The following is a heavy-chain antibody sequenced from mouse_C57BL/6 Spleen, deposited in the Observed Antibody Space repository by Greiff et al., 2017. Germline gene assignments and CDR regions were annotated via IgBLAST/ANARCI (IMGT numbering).Heavy chain of an antibody. CDR3: ARSDYSNPCAY. Sequence: VEPGASVKISCKASGYSFTDYNMNWVKQSNGKSLEWIGVINPNYGTTSYNQKFKGKATLTVDQSSSTAYMQRNSLTSEDSAVYYCARSDYSNPCAYWGQGTLVTVSA. CDR1: GYSFTDYN. CDR2: INPNYGTT. V-gene: IGHV1-39*01. D-gene: IGHD2-5*01. J-gene: IGHJ3*01.